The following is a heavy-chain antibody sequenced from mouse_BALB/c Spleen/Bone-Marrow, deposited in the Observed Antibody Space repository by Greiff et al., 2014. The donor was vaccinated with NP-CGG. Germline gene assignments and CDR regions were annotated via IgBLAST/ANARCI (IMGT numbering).Heavy chain of an antibody. CDR2: VNVNGDRT. D-gene: IGHD2-4*01. Sequence: VQLQQSGGGLVQPGGSLKLSWAASGFTFSNYGMSWVRQTPDKRLEMIATVNVNGDRTYHPDSVKGRFTISRDNAKNTLSLQMSSLKSEDTAMYYCARGYDYSSWFAYWGQGTLVTVSA. CDR1: GFTFSNYG. V-gene: IGHV5-6-3*01. CDR3: ARGYDYSSWFAY. J-gene: IGHJ3*01.